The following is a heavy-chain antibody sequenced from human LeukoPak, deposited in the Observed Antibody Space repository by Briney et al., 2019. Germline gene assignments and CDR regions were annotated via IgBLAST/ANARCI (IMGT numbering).Heavy chain of an antibody. Sequence: GGSLRLSCAASGFTFSDYYMSWIRQAPGKGLEWVSAISGSGGSTYYADSVKGRFTISRDNSKNTLYLQMNSLRAEDTAVYYCAKDGGTMVRGVIDYWGQGTLVTVSS. V-gene: IGHV3-23*01. J-gene: IGHJ4*02. D-gene: IGHD3-10*01. CDR3: AKDGGTMVRGVIDY. CDR1: GFTFSDYY. CDR2: ISGSGGST.